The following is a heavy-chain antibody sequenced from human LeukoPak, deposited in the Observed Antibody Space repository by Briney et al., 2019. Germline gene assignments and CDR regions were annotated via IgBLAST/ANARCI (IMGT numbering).Heavy chain of an antibody. D-gene: IGHD4-23*01. CDR2: ISYDASNK. V-gene: IGHV3-30-3*01. CDR3: AREEYGGVYFDY. J-gene: IGHJ4*02. CDR1: GFTFSSYA. Sequence: GGSLRLSCAASGFTFSSYAMHWVRQAPGKGLEWVAVISYDASNKYYTGSVKGRFTTSRDNSKNMLYLQMDSLRVEDTAVYHCAREEYGGVYFDYWGQGTLVTVSS.